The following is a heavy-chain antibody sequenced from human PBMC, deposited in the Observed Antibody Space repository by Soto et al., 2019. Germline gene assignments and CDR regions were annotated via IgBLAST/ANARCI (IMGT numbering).Heavy chain of an antibody. Sequence: GGSLRLSCAASGFTFSSYAMHWVRQAPGKGLEWVAVISYDGSNKYYADSVKGRFTISRDNSKNTLYLQMNSLRAEDTAVYYCARSSDPGYGDYAASWYGMDVWGQGTTVTVSS. CDR1: GFTFSSYA. D-gene: IGHD4-17*01. CDR3: ARSSDPGYGDYAASWYGMDV. V-gene: IGHV3-30-3*01. J-gene: IGHJ6*02. CDR2: ISYDGSNK.